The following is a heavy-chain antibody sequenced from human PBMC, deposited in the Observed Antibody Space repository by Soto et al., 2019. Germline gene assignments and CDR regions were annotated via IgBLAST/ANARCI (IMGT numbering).Heavy chain of an antibody. Sequence: QVQLQESGPGLVQPSQTLSLTCTVSGGSISTGGYYWSWIRQHSGKGLEWIGFIYYSGSTFYNPSLQSRVTISVDTSKNQFSLKLSSVTAADTAVYYCARHDAPTWFDPWGQGTLVTVSS. V-gene: IGHV4-31*03. CDR2: IYYSGST. CDR3: ARHDAPTWFDP. CDR1: GGSISTGGYY. D-gene: IGHD1-1*01. J-gene: IGHJ5*02.